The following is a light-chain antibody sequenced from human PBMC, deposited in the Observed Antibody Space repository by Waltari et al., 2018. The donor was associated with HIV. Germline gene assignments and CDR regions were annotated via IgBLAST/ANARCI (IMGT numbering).Light chain of an antibody. CDR1: QSLLHSSGFYD. CDR2: LGS. CDR3: MQSLQIPPT. V-gene: IGKV2-28*01. Sequence: IVLTQSPLSLPVIPGEPASLSCRSSQSLLHSSGFYDLDWYLQKPGQSPQLLIYLGSHRASGVSDRCSGGGSGTHFTLNVTRVEADDVGIYFCMQSLQIPPTFGGGTKV. J-gene: IGKJ4*01.